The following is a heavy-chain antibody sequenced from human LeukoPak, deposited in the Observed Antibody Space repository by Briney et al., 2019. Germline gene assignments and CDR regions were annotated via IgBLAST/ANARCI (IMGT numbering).Heavy chain of an antibody. CDR1: GFTFSNYG. D-gene: IGHD6-19*01. CDR3: VRVAVAGNLNNWFEP. V-gene: IGHV3-33*01. CDR2: IWYDGGNK. Sequence: GRSLRLSCAASGFTFSNYGMHWVRQAPGKGLEWVAVIWYDGGNKYYSDSVKGRFTISRDNSKNTLYLQMSSLRAEDTAVYYCVRVAVAGNLNNWFEPWGQGKMVTVSS. J-gene: IGHJ5*02.